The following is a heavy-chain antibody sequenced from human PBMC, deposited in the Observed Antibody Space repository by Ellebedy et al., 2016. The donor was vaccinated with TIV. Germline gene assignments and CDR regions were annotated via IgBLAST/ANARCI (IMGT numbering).Heavy chain of an antibody. Sequence: ASVKVSXKASGYSFTNYYIHWVRQAPGQGLEWMGIINPNGASTSYAQKFQGRVTVTSDTSTSTVYMEVTSLTSEDTAVYYCARDGIAGATRFDPWGQGTLVTVSS. J-gene: IGHJ5*02. V-gene: IGHV1-46*01. D-gene: IGHD1-26*01. CDR2: INPNGAST. CDR1: GYSFTNYY. CDR3: ARDGIAGATRFDP.